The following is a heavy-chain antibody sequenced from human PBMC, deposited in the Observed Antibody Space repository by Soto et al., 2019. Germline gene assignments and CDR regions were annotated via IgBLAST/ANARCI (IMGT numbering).Heavy chain of an antibody. CDR1: GFTFSSYG. V-gene: IGHV3-30*03. J-gene: IGHJ3*02. CDR3: AKXXXXXXXXXXXAFDI. CDR2: ISYDGTNN. Sequence: QVQLVESGGGVVQPGRSLRLSCAASGFTFSSYGMHWVRQAPGKGLEWVAVISYDGTNNYYTESVKGRFTISRDNSKNTLFLQMNSLRXXXXAXXXXAKXXXXXXXXXXXAFDIWGQGTMVTVSS.